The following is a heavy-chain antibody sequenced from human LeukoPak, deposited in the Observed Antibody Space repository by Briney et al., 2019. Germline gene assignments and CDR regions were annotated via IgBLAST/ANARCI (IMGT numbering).Heavy chain of an antibody. CDR3: ASQRGVNSLRYFDL. J-gene: IGHJ2*01. CDR2: ISGSDGST. CDR1: GFTFSIYA. V-gene: IGHV3-23*01. Sequence: GGSLRLSCVASGFTFSIYAMSWVRQAPGKGLEWVSSISGSDGSTYYADSVKGRFTISRDNSKNTLYLQMNSLRAEDTAVYYCASQRGVNSLRYFDLWGRGTLVTVSS. D-gene: IGHD5-24*01.